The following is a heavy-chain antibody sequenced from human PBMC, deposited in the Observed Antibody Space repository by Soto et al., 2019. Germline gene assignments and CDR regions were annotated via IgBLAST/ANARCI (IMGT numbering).Heavy chain of an antibody. Sequence: GAAQKISCKRSGYSFTSYWIGWVRQMPGKGLEWMGIIYPGDSDTRYSPSFQGQVTISADKSISTAYLQWSSLKASDTAMYYCARLLTIFGVVPPMSGMDVWGQGTTVTVSS. V-gene: IGHV5-51*01. CDR2: IYPGDSDT. J-gene: IGHJ6*02. CDR1: GYSFTSYW. D-gene: IGHD3-3*01. CDR3: ARLLTIFGVVPPMSGMDV.